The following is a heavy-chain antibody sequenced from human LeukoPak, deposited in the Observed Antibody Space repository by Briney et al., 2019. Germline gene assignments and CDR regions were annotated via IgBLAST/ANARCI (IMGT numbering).Heavy chain of an antibody. D-gene: IGHD3-9*01. CDR3: ARDLTYDTRYYDILTGYYIDY. V-gene: IGHV1-2*02. J-gene: IGHJ4*02. Sequence: GASVKVSCKASGYTFTGYYMHWVRQAPGQGLEWMGWINPNSGGTNYAQKFQGRVTMTRDTSISTAYMELSRLRSDDTAVYYCARDLTYDTRYYDILTGYYIDYWGQGTLVTVSS. CDR2: INPNSGGT. CDR1: GYTFTGYY.